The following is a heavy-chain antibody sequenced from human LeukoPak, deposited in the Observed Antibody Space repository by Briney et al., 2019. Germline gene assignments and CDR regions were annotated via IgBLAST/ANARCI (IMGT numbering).Heavy chain of an antibody. V-gene: IGHV4-34*01. CDR1: GGSFSGYY. CDR3: ARGLGLYGTPYY. J-gene: IGHJ4*02. Sequence: SETLSLTCAVYGGSFSGYYWSWIRQPPGKELEWIGEINHSGSTNYNPSLKSRVTISVDTSKNQFSLKLTSVTPADTAVYYCARGLGLYGTPYYWGQGTLVTVSS. CDR2: INHSGST. D-gene: IGHD3-10*01.